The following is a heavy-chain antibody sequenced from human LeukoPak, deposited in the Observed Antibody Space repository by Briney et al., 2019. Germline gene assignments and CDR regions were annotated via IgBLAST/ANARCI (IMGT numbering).Heavy chain of an antibody. CDR1: GYSISSGYY. CDR3: ARHPRYCSSTSCQTLFDY. V-gene: IGHV4-38-2*01. CDR2: IYHSGST. J-gene: IGHJ4*02. D-gene: IGHD2-2*01. Sequence: SETLSLTCAVSGYSISSGYYWGWIRPPPGKGLEWIGSIYHSGSTYYNPSLKSRVTISVDTSKNQFSLKLSSVTAADTAAYYCARHPRYCSSTSCQTLFDYWGQGTLVTVSS.